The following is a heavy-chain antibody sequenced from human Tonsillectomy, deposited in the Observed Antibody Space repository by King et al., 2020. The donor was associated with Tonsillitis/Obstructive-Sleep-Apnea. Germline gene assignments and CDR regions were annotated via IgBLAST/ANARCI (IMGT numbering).Heavy chain of an antibody. CDR3: AREITTDAFDI. V-gene: IGHV4-34*01. CDR2: IDHSGST. D-gene: IGHD3-3*01. CDR1: GGSFSGYY. Sequence: VQLQQWGAGLLKPSETLSLTCAVYGGSFSGYYWTWIRQPPGQGLEWIGEIDHSGSTNYNPSLKSRVTISADTSKTQFSLSLSSVTAADTAVYYCAREITTDAFDIWGQGTMVTVSS. J-gene: IGHJ3*02.